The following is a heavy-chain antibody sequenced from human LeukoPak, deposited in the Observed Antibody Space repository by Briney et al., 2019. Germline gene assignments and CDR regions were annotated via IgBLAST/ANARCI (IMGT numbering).Heavy chain of an antibody. J-gene: IGHJ4*02. V-gene: IGHV4-4*07. Sequence: SETLSLTCTVSGGSISSYYWSWIRQPAGKGLEWIGRIYTSGTTNYNPSLKSRVTMSVDTSKNQFSLKLSSVTAADTAVYYCARYRYDSSGYFADYWGQGTLVTVSS. CDR1: GGSISSYY. CDR3: ARYRYDSSGYFADY. CDR2: IYTSGTT. D-gene: IGHD3-22*01.